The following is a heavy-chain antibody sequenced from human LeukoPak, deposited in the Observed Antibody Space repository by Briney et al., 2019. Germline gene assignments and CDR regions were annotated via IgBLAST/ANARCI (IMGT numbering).Heavy chain of an antibody. V-gene: IGHV4-39*01. J-gene: IGHJ4*02. CDR2: IYYSGST. Sequence: PSETLSLTCTVSGGSISSSSYYWGWIRQPPGKGLEWIGSIYYSGSTYYNPSLKSRVTIFVDTSKNQFSLKLSSVTAADTAVYYCASHTIAVALYYFDYWGQGTLVTVSS. D-gene: IGHD6-19*01. CDR1: GGSISSSSYY. CDR3: ASHTIAVALYYFDY.